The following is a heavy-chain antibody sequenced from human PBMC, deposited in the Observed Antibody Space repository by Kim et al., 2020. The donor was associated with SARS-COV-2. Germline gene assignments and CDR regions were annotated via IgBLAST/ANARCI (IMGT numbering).Heavy chain of an antibody. Sequence: KVQGRVTIPADQSTSTADMELSSLRSEDTAVYYCARSAYYYDSSGYYFDYWGQGTLVTVSS. V-gene: IGHV1-69*01. CDR3: ARSAYYYDSSGYYFDY. J-gene: IGHJ4*02. D-gene: IGHD3-22*01.